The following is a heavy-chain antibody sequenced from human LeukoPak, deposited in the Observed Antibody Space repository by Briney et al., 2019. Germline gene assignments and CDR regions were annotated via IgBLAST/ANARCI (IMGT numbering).Heavy chain of an antibody. CDR3: ARDGGYSYGYGY. J-gene: IGHJ4*02. D-gene: IGHD5-18*01. Sequence: PSETLSLTCTVSGGSISSYYWSWIRQPPGKGLEWIGYIYYSGSTNYNPSLKSRVTISVDTSKNQFSLKLSSVTAADTAVYYCARDGGYSYGYGYWGQGTLVTVSS. V-gene: IGHV4-59*01. CDR2: IYYSGST. CDR1: GGSISSYY.